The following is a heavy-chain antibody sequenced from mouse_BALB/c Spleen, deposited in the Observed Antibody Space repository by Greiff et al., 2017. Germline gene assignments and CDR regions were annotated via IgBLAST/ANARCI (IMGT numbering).Heavy chain of an antibody. D-gene: IGHD1-1*01. V-gene: IGHV5-17*02. Sequence: EVQLVESGGGLVQPGGSRKLSCAASGFTFSSFGMHWVRQAPEKGLEWVAYISSGSSTINYADTVKGRFTISRDNPKNTLFLQMTSLRSEDTAMYYCARGGIITTPYAMDYWGQGTSVTVSS. CDR3: ARGGIITTPYAMDY. J-gene: IGHJ4*01. CDR2: ISSGSSTI. CDR1: GFTFSSFG.